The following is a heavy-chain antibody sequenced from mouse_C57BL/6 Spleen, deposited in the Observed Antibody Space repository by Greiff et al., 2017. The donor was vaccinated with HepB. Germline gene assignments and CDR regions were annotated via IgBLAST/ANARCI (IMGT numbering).Heavy chain of an antibody. CDR1: GYAFTNYL. CDR2: INPGSGGT. V-gene: IGHV1-54*01. D-gene: IGHD2-1*01. CDR3: ARRCLYSPSY. J-gene: IGHJ2*01. Sequence: QVQLQQSGAELVRPGTSVKVSCKASGYAFTNYLIEWVKQRPGQGLEWIGVINPGSGGTNYNEKFKGKATLTADKSSSTAYMQLSSLTSEDSAVYFCARRCLYSPSYWGQGTTLTVSS.